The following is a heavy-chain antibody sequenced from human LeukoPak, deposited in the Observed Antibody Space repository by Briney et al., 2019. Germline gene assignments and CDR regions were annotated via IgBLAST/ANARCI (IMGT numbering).Heavy chain of an antibody. CDR2: IYHSGST. CDR1: GGSISSGGYY. J-gene: IGHJ4*02. D-gene: IGHD1-26*01. CDR3: ARTVGGQSGSHASYYFDY. V-gene: IGHV4-30-2*01. Sequence: PSETLSLTCTVSGGSISSGGYYWSWIRQPPGKGLEWIGYIYHSGSTYYNPSLKSRVTISVDRSKNQFSLKLSSVTAADTAVYYCARTVGGQSGSHASYYFDYWGQGTLVTVSS.